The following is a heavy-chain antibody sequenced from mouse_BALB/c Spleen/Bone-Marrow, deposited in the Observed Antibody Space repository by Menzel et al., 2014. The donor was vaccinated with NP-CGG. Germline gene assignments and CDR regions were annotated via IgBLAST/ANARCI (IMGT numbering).Heavy chain of an antibody. CDR2: INSDGGIT. CDR3: ARHGFYYAMDY. Sequence: EVQLQQSGGGLVQPGESLKLSCESNEYEFPSHDMSWVRKTPEKRLELVAAINSDGGITNYPDTMERRFTISRDNTKKTLYLQMSSLRPEDTALYYCARHGFYYAMDYWGQGTSVTVSS. V-gene: IGHV5-2*01. J-gene: IGHJ4*01. CDR1: EYEFPSHD.